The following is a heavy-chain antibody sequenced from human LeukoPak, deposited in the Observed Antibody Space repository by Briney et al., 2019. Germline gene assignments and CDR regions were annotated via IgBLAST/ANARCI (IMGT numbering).Heavy chain of an antibody. CDR2: IYYSGST. CDR1: GGSISSYY. D-gene: IGHD1-1*01. V-gene: IGHV4-59*08. Sequence: SETLSLTCTVSGGSISSYYWSWIRQPPGKGLEWIGYIYYSGSTNYNPSLKSRVTISADTSKNQFSLKLSSVTAADTAVYYCARQGSNWNDWYNWFDPWGQGTLVTVSS. CDR3: ARQGSNWNDWYNWFDP. J-gene: IGHJ5*02.